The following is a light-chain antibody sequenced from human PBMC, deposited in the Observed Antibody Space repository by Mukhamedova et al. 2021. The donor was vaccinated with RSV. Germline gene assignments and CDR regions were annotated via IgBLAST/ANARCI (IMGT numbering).Light chain of an antibody. Sequence: GERATLSCRASQSVSSTYLAWYQQKAGQAPRLLIYAASSRAPGIPDRFSGSGSGTDFTLTISRLEPEDFVVYYCQQYGSSPDTFG. J-gene: IGKJ5*01. CDR2: AAS. CDR1: QSVSSTY. V-gene: IGKV3-20*01. CDR3: QQYGSSPDT.